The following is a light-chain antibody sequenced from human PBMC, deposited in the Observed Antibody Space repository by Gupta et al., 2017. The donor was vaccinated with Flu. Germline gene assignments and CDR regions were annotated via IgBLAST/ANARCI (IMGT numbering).Light chain of an antibody. V-gene: IGLV1-47*01. J-gene: IGLJ3*02. CDR1: SSNIGSKY. Sequence: RVTISCSGSSSNIGSKYVYWYQQLPGTAPKLLIYRNNQRPSGVPDRFSGSKSGTSASLAISGLRSEDEADYYCVAWDDSLSGWVFGGGTKLTV. CDR2: RNN. CDR3: VAWDDSLSGWV.